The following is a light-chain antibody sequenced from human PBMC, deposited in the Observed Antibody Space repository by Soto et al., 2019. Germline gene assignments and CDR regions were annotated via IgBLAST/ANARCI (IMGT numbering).Light chain of an antibody. CDR2: TND. J-gene: IGLJ1*01. CDR1: SSNIGINY. V-gene: IGLV1-47*02. Sequence: QSVLTQPPSVSGTPGQRVTISCSGSSSNIGINYVYWYQQRPGTAPKLLIYTNDQRPSGVPDRFSGSKSGTSASLAISGLRSEDEGDYYCAVWDDSLSAYVFGTGTKLTVL. CDR3: AVWDDSLSAYV.